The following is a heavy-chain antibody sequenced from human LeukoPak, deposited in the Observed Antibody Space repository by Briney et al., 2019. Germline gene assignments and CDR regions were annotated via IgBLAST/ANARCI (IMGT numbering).Heavy chain of an antibody. CDR2: TSGFTGDT. J-gene: IGHJ4*02. V-gene: IGHV1-18*01. Sequence: GDSVKVSCKASGYTFTSYGISWVRQAPGQGLEWLGWTSGFTGDTLYPLRFQGRITMTTDRSTNTAFMELRSLRPDDTAVYYRARDSFTAVTTPCDYWGQGTLVTVSS. CDR3: ARDSFTAVTTPCDY. CDR1: GYTFTSYG. D-gene: IGHD1-1*01.